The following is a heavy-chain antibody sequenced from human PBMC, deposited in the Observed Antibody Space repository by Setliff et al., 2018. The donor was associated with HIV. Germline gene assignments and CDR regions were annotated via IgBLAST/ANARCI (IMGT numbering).Heavy chain of an antibody. D-gene: IGHD3-22*01. CDR1: GFTLSTYW. J-gene: IGHJ5*02. CDR3: ARDHRPYFYDKAWFDP. Sequence: GGSLRLSCAVSGFTLSTYWMSWVRQAPGKGLEWVANIKQDGSEKYYVDSVKGRFTISRDNAKNSLYLQMNSLRAEDTAVYYCARDHRPYFYDKAWFDPWGQGTLVTVSS. CDR2: IKQDGSEK. V-gene: IGHV3-7*01.